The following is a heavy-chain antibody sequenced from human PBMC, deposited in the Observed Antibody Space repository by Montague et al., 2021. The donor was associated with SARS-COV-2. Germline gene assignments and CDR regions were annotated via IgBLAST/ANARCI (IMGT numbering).Heavy chain of an antibody. CDR2: ILSSGSS. J-gene: IGHJ3*01. D-gene: IGHD3-22*01. Sequence: SETLSLTCTVSGASINSNRHFWCWIRKAPGEVLERIGSILSSGSSYYNSFIKTRAFISVDTYGNRSSLQLTFVTTTDTAMYFCARAESYDSSGFLNDPFDVWGQGSMVTVSS. CDR1: GASINSNRHF. V-gene: IGHV4-39*02. CDR3: ARAESYDSSGFLNDPFDV.